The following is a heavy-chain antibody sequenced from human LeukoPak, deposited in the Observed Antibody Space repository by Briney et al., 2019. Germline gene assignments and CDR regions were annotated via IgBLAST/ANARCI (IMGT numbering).Heavy chain of an antibody. Sequence: SETLSLTCVVYGGSFSGYYWSWIRQPPGKGLEWIGEINHSGSTNYNPSLKSRVTISVDTSKNQFSLKLSSVTAADTAVYYCARDGGHIAARLTYWFDPWGQGTLVTVSS. J-gene: IGHJ5*02. V-gene: IGHV4-34*01. CDR2: INHSGST. CDR1: GGSFSGYY. CDR3: ARDGGHIAARLTYWFDP. D-gene: IGHD6-6*01.